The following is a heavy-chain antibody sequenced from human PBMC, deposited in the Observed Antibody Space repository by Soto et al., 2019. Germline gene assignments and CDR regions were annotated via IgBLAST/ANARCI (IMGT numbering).Heavy chain of an antibody. J-gene: IGHJ6*02. D-gene: IGHD4-4*01. CDR1: GFTFSSYA. Sequence: LRLSCAASGFTFSSYAMSWVRQAPGKGLEWVSAISGSGGSTYYADSVKGRFTTSRDNSKNTLYLQMNSLRAEDTAVYYCAKDLRPYSNYYYYGMDVWGQGTTVTVSS. CDR3: AKDLRPYSNYYYYGMDV. V-gene: IGHV3-23*01. CDR2: ISGSGGST.